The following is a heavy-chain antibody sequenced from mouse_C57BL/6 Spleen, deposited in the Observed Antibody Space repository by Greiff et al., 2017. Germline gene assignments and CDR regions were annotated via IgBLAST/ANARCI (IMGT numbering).Heavy chain of an antibody. J-gene: IGHJ4*01. CDR3: AFTTVVAGNAMDY. CDR1: GYTFTSYW. CDR2: INPSNGGT. D-gene: IGHD1-1*01. Sequence: QVQLKQPGTELVKPGASVKLSCKASGYTFTSYWMHWVKQRPGQGLEWIGNINPSNGGTNYNEKFKSKATLTVDKSSSTAYMQLSSLTSEDSAVYYCAFTTVVAGNAMDYWGQGTSVTVSS. V-gene: IGHV1-53*01.